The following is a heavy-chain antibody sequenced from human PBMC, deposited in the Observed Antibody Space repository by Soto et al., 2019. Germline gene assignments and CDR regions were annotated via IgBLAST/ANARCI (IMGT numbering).Heavy chain of an antibody. D-gene: IGHD3-3*01. Sequence: GSLRLSCAVSGFTFSPYSMNWVRQAPGKGLEWISYVSSGGDTIYYADSVRGRFTVSRDNTKNSLYLQMDSLRDEDTAVYYCARDRSTIYGVVTPIDYWGQGTLVTVSS. CDR2: VSSGGDTI. V-gene: IGHV3-48*02. CDR1: GFTFSPYS. J-gene: IGHJ4*02. CDR3: ARDRSTIYGVVTPIDY.